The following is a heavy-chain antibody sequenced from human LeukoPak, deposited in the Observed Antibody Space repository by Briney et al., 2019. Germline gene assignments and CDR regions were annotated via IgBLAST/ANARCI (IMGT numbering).Heavy chain of an antibody. Sequence: SETLSLTCTVSGGSISSSSYYWGWIRQPPGKGLEWIGSIYYSGSTYYNPSIKSRVTISVDTSKNQFSLKLSSVTAADTAVYYCARSSGYCSGGSCYRWGQGTLVTVSS. CDR3: ARSSGYCSGGSCYR. CDR1: GGSISSSSYY. V-gene: IGHV4-39*01. CDR2: IYYSGST. J-gene: IGHJ5*02. D-gene: IGHD2-15*01.